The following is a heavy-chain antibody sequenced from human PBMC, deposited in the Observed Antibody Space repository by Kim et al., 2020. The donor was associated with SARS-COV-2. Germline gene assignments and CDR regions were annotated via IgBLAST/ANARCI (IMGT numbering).Heavy chain of an antibody. Sequence: GESLKISCKGSGYSFTSYWIGWVRQMPGKGLEWMGIIYPGDSDTRYSPSFQGQVTISADKSISTAYLQWSSLKASDTAMYYCARQRPLWFGGTEIDYWGQGTLVTVSS. V-gene: IGHV5-51*01. D-gene: IGHD3-10*01. CDR2: IYPGDSDT. CDR3: ARQRPLWFGGTEIDY. CDR1: GYSFTSYW. J-gene: IGHJ4*02.